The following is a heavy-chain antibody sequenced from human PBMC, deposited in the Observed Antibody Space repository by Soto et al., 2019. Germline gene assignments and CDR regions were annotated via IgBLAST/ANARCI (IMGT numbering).Heavy chain of an antibody. Sequence: SETLSLTCHPSGVSITPNHWSSIRQAPGKGLAWVGYVHFSGSTTYNPSLAPRLNISFDMSKSQVYLQLTSVTAADTAVYYCARFGAAAAHDDNWGRGVLVTVS. D-gene: IGHD6-13*01. CDR1: GVSITPNH. CDR2: VHFSGST. V-gene: IGHV4-59*01. CDR3: ARFGAAAAHDDN. J-gene: IGHJ4*01.